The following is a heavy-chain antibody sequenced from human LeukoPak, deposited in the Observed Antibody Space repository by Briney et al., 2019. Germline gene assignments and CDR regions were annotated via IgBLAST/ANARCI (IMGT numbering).Heavy chain of an antibody. J-gene: IGHJ4*02. V-gene: IGHV4-39*01. CDR1: GGSISSSSYY. Sequence: SETLSLTCTVSGGSISSSSYYWGWIRQPPGKGLEWIGSIYYSGSTYYNPSLKSRVTISVDTSKNQFSLKLSSVTAADTAVYYCARQGDGYNYTPFDYWGQGTLVTVSS. D-gene: IGHD5-24*01. CDR3: ARQGDGYNYTPFDY. CDR2: IYYSGST.